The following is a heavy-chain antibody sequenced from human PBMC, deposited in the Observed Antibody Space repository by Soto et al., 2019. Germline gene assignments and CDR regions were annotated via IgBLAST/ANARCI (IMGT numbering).Heavy chain of an antibody. CDR3: ARDKDFGDYTFDY. CDR2: LYSFGGT. J-gene: IGHJ4*02. CDR1: GLDISQIY. D-gene: IGHD4-17*01. Sequence: EVQLVESGGGVIQPGGSLRLSCAVSGLDISQIYMSWVRRAPGRGLELVAGLYSFGGTYYAESVEGRFTISRDNSKNTLFLQMYTLKVEDTAVYYCARDKDFGDYTFDYWGQGSLVTVSS. V-gene: IGHV3-53*01.